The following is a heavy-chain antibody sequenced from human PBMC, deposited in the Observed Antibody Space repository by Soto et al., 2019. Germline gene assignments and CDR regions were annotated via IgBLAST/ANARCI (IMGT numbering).Heavy chain of an antibody. CDR3: ARGYCSGGTCYRFNFDN. CDR1: GGSISSYY. CDR2: IYYSGST. D-gene: IGHD2-15*01. V-gene: IGHV4-59*01. J-gene: IGHJ4*02. Sequence: SETLSLTCTVSGGSISSYYWSWILQPPGKGLEWIGYIYYSGSTNYNPSLKSRVTISVDTSKNQFSLKLSSVTAADTAVYYCARGYCSGGTCYRFNFDNWGQGTLVTVSS.